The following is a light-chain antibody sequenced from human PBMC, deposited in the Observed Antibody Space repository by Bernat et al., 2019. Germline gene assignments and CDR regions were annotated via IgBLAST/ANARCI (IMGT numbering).Light chain of an antibody. Sequence: QSALTQPASVSGSPGQSITISCTGTSSDVGGYNYVSWYQQHPGRAPKLMIYDVRDRPSGISNRFSGSKSGNTASLTISGLLAEDEADYYCSSYTSSSTLGFGGGTRLTV. V-gene: IGLV2-14*03. CDR2: DVR. CDR1: SSDVGGYNY. CDR3: SSYTSSSTLG. J-gene: IGLJ3*02.